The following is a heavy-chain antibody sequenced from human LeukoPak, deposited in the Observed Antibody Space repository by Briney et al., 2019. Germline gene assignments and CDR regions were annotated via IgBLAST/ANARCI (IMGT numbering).Heavy chain of an antibody. Sequence: PSETLSLTCTVSGYSISSGYYWGWIRQPPGKGLEWIGSIYHSGSTYYNPSLKSRVTISVDTSKNQFSLKLSSVTAADTAVYYCARDPNTIFGVVTNFDYWGQGTLVTVSS. CDR2: IYHSGST. D-gene: IGHD3-3*01. CDR3: ARDPNTIFGVVTNFDY. CDR1: GYSISSGYY. V-gene: IGHV4-38-2*02. J-gene: IGHJ4*02.